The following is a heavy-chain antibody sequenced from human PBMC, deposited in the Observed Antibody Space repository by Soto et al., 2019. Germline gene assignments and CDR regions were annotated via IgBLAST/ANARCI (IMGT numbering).Heavy chain of an antibody. D-gene: IGHD5-12*01. J-gene: IGHJ6*02. CDR1: GGSISSYY. Sequence: PSETLSLTCTVSGGSISSYYWSWIRQPPGKGLEWIGYIYYSGSTNYNPSLKSRVTISVDTSKNQFSLKLSSVTAADTAVYYCARGLGRRWLKLEAYYYYYGMDVWGQGTTVPVSS. CDR2: IYYSGST. CDR3: ARGLGRRWLKLEAYYYYYGMDV. V-gene: IGHV4-59*01.